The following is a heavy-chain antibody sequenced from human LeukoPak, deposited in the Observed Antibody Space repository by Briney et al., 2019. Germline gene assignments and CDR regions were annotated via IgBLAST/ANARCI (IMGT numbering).Heavy chain of an antibody. Sequence: SETLSLTCTVSGGSISSSSYYWGWIRQPPGKGLEWIGSIYNSGSTYYNPSLKSRVTISVEKSKNEFSLKQSSVTAADTAVYYCARDQGSIMITFGGVIPNLFDYWGQGTLVTVSS. CDR2: IYNSGST. V-gene: IGHV4-39*07. CDR3: ARDQGSIMITFGGVIPNLFDY. CDR1: GGSISSSSYY. D-gene: IGHD3-16*02. J-gene: IGHJ4*02.